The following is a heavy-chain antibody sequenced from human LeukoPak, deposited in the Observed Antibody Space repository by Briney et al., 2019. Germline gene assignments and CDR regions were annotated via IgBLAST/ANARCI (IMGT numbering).Heavy chain of an antibody. D-gene: IGHD6-19*01. CDR3: ARSSSGWYFAY. Sequence: GGSLRLSCAASGFTFSSYEMNWVRQAPGKGLEWVSYISSTSSNIYYADSVKGRFTISRDNAKSSLYLQMNSLKAEDTAVYYCARSSSGWYFAYWGQGTLVTVSS. CDR1: GFTFSSYE. V-gene: IGHV3-48*01. CDR2: ISSTSSNI. J-gene: IGHJ4*02.